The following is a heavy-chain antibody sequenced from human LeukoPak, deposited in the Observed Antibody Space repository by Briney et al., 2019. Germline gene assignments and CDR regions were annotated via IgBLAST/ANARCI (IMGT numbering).Heavy chain of an antibody. CDR3: ARDLFHIAARPDPWDG. CDR2: INPNSGGT. Sequence: ASVKVSCKASGYTFTGYYMHWVRQAPGQGLEWMGRINPNSGGTNYAQKFQGRVTMTRDTSISTAYMELSRLRSDDTAVYYCARDLFHIAARPDPWDGWGQGTLVTVSS. CDR1: GYTFTGYY. J-gene: IGHJ4*02. D-gene: IGHD6-6*01. V-gene: IGHV1-2*06.